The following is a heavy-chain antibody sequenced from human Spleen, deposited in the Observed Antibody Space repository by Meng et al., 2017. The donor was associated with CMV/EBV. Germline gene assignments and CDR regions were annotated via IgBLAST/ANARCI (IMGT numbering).Heavy chain of an antibody. CDR1: GFIFSSYN. Sequence: GESLKISCAASGFIFSSYNMNWVRQAPGKGLEWVSSITSSSSYICYADSVKGRFTISRDNAKNSLYLQMNSLRPEDTAVYYCARDSSGSPGAFGIWGQGTMVTVSS. J-gene: IGHJ3*02. D-gene: IGHD3-22*01. V-gene: IGHV3-21*01. CDR3: ARDSSGSPGAFGI. CDR2: ITSSSSYI.